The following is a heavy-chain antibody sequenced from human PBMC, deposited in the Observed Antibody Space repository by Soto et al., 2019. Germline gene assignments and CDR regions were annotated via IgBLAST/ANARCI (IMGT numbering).Heavy chain of an antibody. Sequence: SETLSLTCTVSGGSISSGGYYWSWIRQHPGKGLEWIGYIYYSGSTYYNPSLKSRVTISVDTSKSQFSLKLNSVTAADTAVYYCARGPRYCSSTSCYVGGRLHNWFDPSGQGTLVTVSS. CDR2: IYYSGST. J-gene: IGHJ5*02. CDR3: ARGPRYCSSTSCYVGGRLHNWFDP. V-gene: IGHV4-31*03. CDR1: GGSISSGGYY. D-gene: IGHD2-2*01.